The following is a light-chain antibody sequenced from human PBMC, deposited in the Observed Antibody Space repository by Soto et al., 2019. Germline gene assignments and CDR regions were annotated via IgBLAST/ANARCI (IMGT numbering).Light chain of an antibody. V-gene: IGKV1D-13*01. CDR3: QQSSNYPVT. Sequence: AIQLTQSPSSLSALIGDRVTITCRASQGISRALAWYQQKPGTAPKLLIYDSSSLESGVPSRFSGSGSGTDFTLTISSLQPEDFAAYYCQQSSNYPVTFGPGNKMDI. J-gene: IGKJ3*01. CDR1: QGISRA. CDR2: DSS.